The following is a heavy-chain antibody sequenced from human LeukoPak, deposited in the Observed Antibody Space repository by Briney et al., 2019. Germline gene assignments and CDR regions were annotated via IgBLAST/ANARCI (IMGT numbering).Heavy chain of an antibody. J-gene: IGHJ5*02. CDR1: GYSFTSYC. CDR2: ITPSDGGT. Sequence: ASVTVSFKASGYSFTSYCMHWVRQAPGQGLEWMGIITPSDGGTTYAQKFQGRVTITRDTSTSTVYMELSSLRSEDTAVYFCQIDPKVITSTRITIFGVVKTPHNWFDPGGQGPLVTVSS. CDR3: QIDPKVITSTRITIFGVVKTPHNWFDP. D-gene: IGHD3-3*01. V-gene: IGHV1-46*01.